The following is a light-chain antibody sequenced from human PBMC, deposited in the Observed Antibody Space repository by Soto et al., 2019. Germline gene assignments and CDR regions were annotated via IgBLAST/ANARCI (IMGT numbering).Light chain of an antibody. CDR3: QSYDSSLSGQWV. Sequence: QSVLTQPPSVSGAPGQRVTISCTGSSSNIGAPYDVHWYQQLPGTAPKLLIYGVNNRPSGVPGRFSGSKSGTSASLAITGLQAEDEADYYCQSYDSSLSGQWVFGGGTKLTVL. CDR2: GVN. V-gene: IGLV1-40*01. J-gene: IGLJ3*02. CDR1: SSNIGAPYD.